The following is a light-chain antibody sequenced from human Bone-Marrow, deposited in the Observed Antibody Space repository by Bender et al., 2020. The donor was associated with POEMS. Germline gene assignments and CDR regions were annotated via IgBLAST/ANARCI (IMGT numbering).Light chain of an antibody. V-gene: IGLV2-11*01. CDR1: SSDVDSYNY. CDR3: CSYAGGFV. CDR2: GVA. Sequence: QSALTQPRSVSGSPGQSVTISCTTTSSDVDSYNYVSWYQQFPGKAPKLIIFGVAKRPSGVPDRFSGSRSGSTASLTISGLQPADEADYYCCSYAGGFVFGGGTKLTVL. J-gene: IGLJ2*01.